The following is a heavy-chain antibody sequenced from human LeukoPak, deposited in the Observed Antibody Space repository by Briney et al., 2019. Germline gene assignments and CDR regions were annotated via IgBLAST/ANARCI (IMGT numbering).Heavy chain of an antibody. V-gene: IGHV3-9*03. CDR1: GFTFDDYA. CDR2: ISWNSGSI. D-gene: IGHD4-23*01. Sequence: GRSLRLSCAASGFTFDDYAMHWVRQAPGKGLEWVSGISWNSGSIGYADSVKGRFTISRDNAKNSLYLQMNSLRAEDMALYYCAKAGRNSNAFDIWGQGTMVTVSS. CDR3: AKAGRNSNAFDI. J-gene: IGHJ3*02.